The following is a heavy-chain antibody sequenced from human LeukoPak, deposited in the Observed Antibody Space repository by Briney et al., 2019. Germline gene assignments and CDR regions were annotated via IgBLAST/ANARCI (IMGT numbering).Heavy chain of an antibody. Sequence: SETLSLTCTVSGGSIRSSYYYWGWIRQPPGKGLEWIGSIYDSGSTYYNPSLKSRVTISVDTSKNQFSLKLNSVTAANTAVYYCARVGRPARYSIDYWGQGTLVTVSS. D-gene: IGHD2-21*01. CDR2: IYDSGST. CDR1: GGSIRSSYYY. V-gene: IGHV4-39*01. J-gene: IGHJ4*02. CDR3: ARVGRPARYSIDY.